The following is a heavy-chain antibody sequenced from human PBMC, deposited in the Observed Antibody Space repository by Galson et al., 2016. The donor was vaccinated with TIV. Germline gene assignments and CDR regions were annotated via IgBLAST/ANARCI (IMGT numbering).Heavy chain of an antibody. CDR1: GGTFSSYV. J-gene: IGHJ6*02. CDR2: INPIFGTA. V-gene: IGHV1-69*13. CDR3: ATDRNTALDTYSYYYGMDV. D-gene: IGHD5-18*01. Sequence: SVKVSCKASGGTFSSYVFNWVRLAPGQGLEWMGVINPIFGTANYAQTFQGRLTITADESTSLAYMELSSLRSEDTAVYYCATDRNTALDTYSYYYGMDVWGQGTTVTVSS.